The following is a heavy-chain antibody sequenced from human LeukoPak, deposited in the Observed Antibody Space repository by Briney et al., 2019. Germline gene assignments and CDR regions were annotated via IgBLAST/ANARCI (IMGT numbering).Heavy chain of an antibody. CDR1: GFTFSAYN. J-gene: IGHJ5*02. Sequence: PGGSLRLSSATSGFTFSAYNMHWVRQAPGKGLEWVASIKQDGNEKHYVDSVKGRFTISRDSAENTLYLQMKSLKAEDTAFYYCARPLLYYYGSETYFWFDLWGQGTLVTVSS. V-gene: IGHV3-7*01. CDR3: ARPLLYYYGSETYFWFDL. CDR2: IKQDGNEK. D-gene: IGHD3-10*01.